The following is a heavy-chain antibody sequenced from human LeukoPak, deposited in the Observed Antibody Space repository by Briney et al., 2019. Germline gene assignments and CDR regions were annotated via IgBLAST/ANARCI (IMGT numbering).Heavy chain of an antibody. D-gene: IGHD2-2*01. CDR3: ARGLPAGLTNWFDH. CDR2: INPNSGGT. V-gene: IGHV1-2*02. CDR1: GYTFSGYY. J-gene: IGHJ5*02. Sequence: ASVKVSCTASGYTFSGYYMHWVRQAPGQGLEWMGWINPNSGGTNYAQKFQGRVTMTRDTSISTAYMELSRLRSDDTAVYYCARGLPAGLTNWFDHCCQGTLVTVSS.